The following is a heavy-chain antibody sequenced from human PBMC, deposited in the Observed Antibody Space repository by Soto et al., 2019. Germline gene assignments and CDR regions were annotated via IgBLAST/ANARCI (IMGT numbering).Heavy chain of an antibody. CDR2: ISSSSTYI. D-gene: IGHD3-22*01. CDR3: ASHPRDSSGYWYYFDY. J-gene: IGHJ4*02. V-gene: IGHV3-21*01. Sequence: EVQLVESGGGLVKPGGSLRLSCAASGFTFSSHSMNWVRQAPGKGLEWVSSISSSSTYIYYADSVKCRFTISRDNAKNSLYLQMNSLRAEDTAVYYCASHPRDSSGYWYYFDYWGQGTLVTVSS. CDR1: GFTFSSHS.